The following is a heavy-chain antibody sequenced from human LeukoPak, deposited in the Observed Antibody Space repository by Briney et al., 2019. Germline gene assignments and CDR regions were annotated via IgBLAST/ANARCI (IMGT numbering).Heavy chain of an antibody. CDR1: GYTFTGYY. J-gene: IGHJ4*02. Sequence: ASVKVSCKASGYTFTGYYMHWVRQAPGQGLEWMGWINPNSGGTNYAQQFQGRVTMTRDTSISTAYMELSRLRSDDTAVYYCARDDYGDYSDYWGQGTLVTVSS. CDR3: ARDDYGDYSDY. CDR2: INPNSGGT. V-gene: IGHV1-2*02. D-gene: IGHD4-17*01.